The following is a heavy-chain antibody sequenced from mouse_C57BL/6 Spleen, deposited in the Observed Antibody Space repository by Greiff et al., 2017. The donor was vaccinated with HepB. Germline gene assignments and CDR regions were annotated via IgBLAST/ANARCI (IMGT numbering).Heavy chain of an antibody. CDR1: GYAFSSYW. CDR2: IYPGDGDT. D-gene: IGHD2-4*01. Sequence: QVQLQQSGAELVKPGASVKISCKASGYAFSSYWMNWVKQRPGKGLEWIGQIYPGDGDTNYNGKFKGKATLTADKSSSTAHMQLSSLTSEDSAVYFCARSGVYYDYDGPWFAYWGQGTLVTVSA. V-gene: IGHV1-80*01. CDR3: ARSGVYYDYDGPWFAY. J-gene: IGHJ3*01.